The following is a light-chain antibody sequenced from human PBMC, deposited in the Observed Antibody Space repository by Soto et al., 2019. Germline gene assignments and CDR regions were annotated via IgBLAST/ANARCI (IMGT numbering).Light chain of an antibody. CDR1: KTISSW. CDR3: QHYNSYPEA. J-gene: IGKJ1*01. Sequence: QMTQSTSIMSGCVGDRVTMTCRDSKTISSWLDWYQQTPGKAPKLLIYKASTLNSGVQSRFSCSGAGPDCTRTISSLQPDDVATDSCQHYNSYPEAFGQGTKVDIK. CDR2: KAS. V-gene: IGKV1-5*03.